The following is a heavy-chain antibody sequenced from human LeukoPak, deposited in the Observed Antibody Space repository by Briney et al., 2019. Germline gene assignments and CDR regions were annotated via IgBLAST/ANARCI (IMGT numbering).Heavy chain of an antibody. CDR1: GGSISSGGYS. V-gene: IGHV4-30-4*07. CDR2: IYYSGST. D-gene: IGHD1-26*01. CDR3: ARGRGELLRYYYYYMDV. Sequence: SETLSLTCAVSGGSISSGGYSWSWIRQPPGKGLEWIGYIYYSGSTYYNPSLKSRVTISVDTSKNQFSLKLSSVTAADTAVYYCARGRGELLRYYYYYMDVWGKGTTVTISS. J-gene: IGHJ6*03.